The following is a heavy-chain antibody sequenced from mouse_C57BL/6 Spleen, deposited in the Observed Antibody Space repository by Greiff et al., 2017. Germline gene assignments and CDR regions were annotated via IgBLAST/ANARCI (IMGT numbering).Heavy chain of an antibody. V-gene: IGHV1-80*01. D-gene: IGHD4-1*01. CDR1: GYAFSSYW. Sequence: QVQLQQSGAELVKPGASVKISCQASGYAFSSYWMNWVKQRPGKGLEWIGQLYPGDGDTNYNGKFKGQATLAADKSSSTAYMQLSSLPSEDAAFYFCTRLGLYAMDYWGQGTSVTVAS. CDR2: LYPGDGDT. CDR3: TRLGLYAMDY. J-gene: IGHJ4*01.